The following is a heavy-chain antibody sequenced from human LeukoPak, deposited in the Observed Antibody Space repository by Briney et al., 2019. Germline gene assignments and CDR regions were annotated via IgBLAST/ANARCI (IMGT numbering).Heavy chain of an antibody. CDR3: AKDLIVATIGYYYYYGMDV. CDR1: GFTFSSYG. J-gene: IGHJ6*02. D-gene: IGHD5-12*01. Sequence: GGSLRLSCAASGFTFSSYGMHWVRQAPGKGLEWVAVISYDGSNKYYADSVKGRFTISRDNSKNTLYLQMNSLRAEDTAVYYCAKDLIVATIGYYYYYGMDVWGQGTTVTVSS. CDR2: ISYDGSNK. V-gene: IGHV3-30*18.